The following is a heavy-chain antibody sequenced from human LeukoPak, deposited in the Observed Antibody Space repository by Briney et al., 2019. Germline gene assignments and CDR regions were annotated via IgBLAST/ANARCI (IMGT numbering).Heavy chain of an antibody. D-gene: IGHD1-1*01. V-gene: IGHV3-53*01. Sequence: GGSLRLSCAASGFSVGGNYISWVRQAPGKGLEWVSMIYSDGSIFHADSVKGRFTMSRDNSRNTLDLQMNSLRVEDTAVYFCARDRRRLRGMNGDGDAFDIWGQGTMVTVSS. J-gene: IGHJ3*02. CDR3: ARDRRRLRGMNGDGDAFDI. CDR2: IYSDGSI. CDR1: GFSVGGNY.